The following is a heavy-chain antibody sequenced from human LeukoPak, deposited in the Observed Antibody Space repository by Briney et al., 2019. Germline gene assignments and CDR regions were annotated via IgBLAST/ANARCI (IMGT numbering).Heavy chain of an antibody. V-gene: IGHV1-2*02. CDR1: GYTFTSYY. CDR3: ARVPMPAAIRYFDY. Sequence: ASVKLSCKASGYTFTSYYMHWVRQAPGQGLEWMGWINPNSGGTNYAQKFQGRVTMTRDTSISTAYMELSRLRSDDTAVYYCARVPMPAAIRYFDYWGQGTLVTVSS. CDR2: INPNSGGT. D-gene: IGHD2-2*02. J-gene: IGHJ4*02.